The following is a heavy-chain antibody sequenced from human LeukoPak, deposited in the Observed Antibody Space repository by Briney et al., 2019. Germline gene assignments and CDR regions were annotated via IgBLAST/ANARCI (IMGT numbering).Heavy chain of an antibody. CDR1: GYTLTELS. Sequence: GASVKVSCKVSGYTLTELSMHWVRQAPGKGLEWMGGFDPEDGETIYAQKFQGRVTMTEDTSTDTAYMELSSLRSEDTAVYYCARTYYYDSSGYSAFNYWGQGTLVTVSS. V-gene: IGHV1-24*01. CDR3: ARTYYYDSSGYSAFNY. CDR2: FDPEDGET. D-gene: IGHD3-22*01. J-gene: IGHJ4*02.